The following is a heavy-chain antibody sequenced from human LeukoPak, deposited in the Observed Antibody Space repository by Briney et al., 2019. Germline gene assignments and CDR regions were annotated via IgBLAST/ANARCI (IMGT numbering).Heavy chain of an antibody. J-gene: IGHJ6*02. Sequence: ASVKVSCKVSGYTLTELSMHWVRQAPGKGLEWMGGFDPEDGETIYAQKFQGRVTMTEDTSTDTAYMELSSLRSEDTAVYYCATRNYDILTGDYRPYYYYYGMDVWGQGTTVTVSS. CDR2: FDPEDGET. CDR1: GYTLTELS. V-gene: IGHV1-24*01. CDR3: ATRNYDILTGDYRPYYYYYGMDV. D-gene: IGHD3-9*01.